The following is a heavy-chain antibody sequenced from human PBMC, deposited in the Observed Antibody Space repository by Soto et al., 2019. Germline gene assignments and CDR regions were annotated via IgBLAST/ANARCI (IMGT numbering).Heavy chain of an antibody. CDR1: GASISGGTYY. V-gene: IGHV4-61*03. D-gene: IGHD5-18*01. J-gene: IGHJ5*02. Sequence: SETLSLTCTVSGASISGGTYYWTWIRQAPGKGLEWVGHTYYTGSTDYNPALNDRVTISVDTSKNHFSLQLTSVAAADTAVYYCARGAGFSYASTWFDIWGQGTLVTVS. CDR2: TYYTGST. CDR3: ARGAGFSYASTWFDI.